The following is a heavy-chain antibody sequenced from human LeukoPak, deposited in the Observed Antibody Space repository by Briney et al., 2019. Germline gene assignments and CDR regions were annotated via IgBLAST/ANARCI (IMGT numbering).Heavy chain of an antibody. CDR1: GGSISSSSYY. CDR3: ARGLSDIVVDNWFDP. J-gene: IGHJ5*02. Sequence: PSETLSLTCTVSGGSISSSSYYWSWIRQPPGKGLEWIGYIYYSGSTNYNPSLKSRVTISVDTSKNQFSLKLSSVTAADTAVYYCARGLSDIVVDNWFDPWGQGTLVTVSS. CDR2: IYYSGST. D-gene: IGHD2-15*01. V-gene: IGHV4-61*01.